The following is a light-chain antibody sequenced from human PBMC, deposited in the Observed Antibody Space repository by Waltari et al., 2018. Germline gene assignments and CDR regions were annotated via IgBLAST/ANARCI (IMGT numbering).Light chain of an antibody. CDR2: SAS. CDR1: QSVSSY. CDR3: YQHSSGYS. Sequence: VILTQSPATLSLSPGERATLSCRASQSVSSYLAWYQQKPGQAPRLLIHSASSRATGIPDRFSGSGSGTEFTLTISSLEAEDVGVYHCYQHSSGYSFGQGTKVEIK. J-gene: IGKJ2*03. V-gene: IGKV3-11*01.